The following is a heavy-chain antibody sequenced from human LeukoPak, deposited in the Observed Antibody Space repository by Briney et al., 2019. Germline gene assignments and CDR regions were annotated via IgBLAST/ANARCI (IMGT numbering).Heavy chain of an antibody. CDR2: MNPNSGNT. D-gene: IGHD2-21*02. J-gene: IGHJ4*02. CDR1: GYTFTSYD. V-gene: IGHV1-8*01. Sequence: ASVEVSCKASGYTFTSYDINWVRQATGQGLEWMGWMNPNSGNTGYAQKFQGRVTMTRNTSISTAYMELSSLRSEDTAVYYCARGRGAYCGGDCSYFDYWGQGTLVTVSS. CDR3: ARGRGAYCGGDCSYFDY.